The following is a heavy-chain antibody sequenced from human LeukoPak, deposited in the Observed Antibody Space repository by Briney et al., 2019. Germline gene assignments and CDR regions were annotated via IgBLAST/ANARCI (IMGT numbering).Heavy chain of an antibody. CDR3: AKGDTTWELPHDY. J-gene: IGHJ4*02. Sequence: GGSLRLSCAASGFTFSSYAMNWVRQAPGKGLEWVSEISGTGGSTYYADSVQGRFTISKDNSKNTLSLQMNSLRAEDTAVYYCAKGDTTWELPHDYWGQGTLVTVSS. D-gene: IGHD1-26*01. V-gene: IGHV3-23*01. CDR1: GFTFSSYA. CDR2: ISGTGGST.